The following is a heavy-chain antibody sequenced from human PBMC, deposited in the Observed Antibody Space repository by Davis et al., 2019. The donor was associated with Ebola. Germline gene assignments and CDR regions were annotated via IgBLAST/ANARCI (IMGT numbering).Heavy chain of an antibody. CDR3: ARGGRYGLYYFDY. CDR1: GESVSSFY. CDR2: IYNSGST. Sequence: MPSETLSLTCTVSGESVSSFYWSWIRQPPGKGLEWIGYIYNSGSTNYNPSLKSRVTISADTSKNQFSLKLSSVAAADTAVYYCARGGRYGLYYFDYWGQGTLVTVSS. V-gene: IGHV4-59*02. J-gene: IGHJ4*02. D-gene: IGHD5-18*01.